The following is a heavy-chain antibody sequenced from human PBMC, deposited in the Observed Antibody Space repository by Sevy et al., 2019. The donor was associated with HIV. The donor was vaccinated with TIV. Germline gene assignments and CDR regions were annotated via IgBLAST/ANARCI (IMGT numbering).Heavy chain of an antibody. V-gene: IGHV3-30-3*01. CDR3: ARDAGAVAGPYYYYYGMDV. CDR1: GFTFSSYA. D-gene: IGHD6-19*01. Sequence: GGSLRLSCAASGFTFSSYAMHWVRQAPGKGLEWVAVISYDGSNKYYEDSVKGRFTISGDNSKNTLYLQMNSLRAEDTAVYYCARDAGAVAGPYYYYYGMDVWGQGTTVTVSS. J-gene: IGHJ6*02. CDR2: ISYDGSNK.